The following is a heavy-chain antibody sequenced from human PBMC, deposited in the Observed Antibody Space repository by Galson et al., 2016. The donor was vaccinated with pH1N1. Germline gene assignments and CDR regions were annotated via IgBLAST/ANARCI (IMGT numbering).Heavy chain of an antibody. CDR3: AKVGGFYYGTFDY. D-gene: IGHD1-26*01. Sequence: SLRLSCAASGFTFDDYAMHWVRQAPGKGLEWVSGISWNNGSMDYADPVKGRFTISRDNAKNSLFLQMNSLRAEDTALYYCAKVGGFYYGTFDYWGQGTLVTVSS. V-gene: IGHV3-9*01. CDR1: GFTFDDYA. CDR2: ISWNNGSM. J-gene: IGHJ4*02.